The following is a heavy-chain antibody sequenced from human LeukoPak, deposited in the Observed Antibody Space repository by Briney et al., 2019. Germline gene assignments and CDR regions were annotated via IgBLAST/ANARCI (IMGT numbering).Heavy chain of an antibody. V-gene: IGHV3-11*04. CDR2: ISSSGSPI. Sequence: PGGSLRLSCAASGFTFSDYYMSWIRQVPGKGLEWVSYISSSGSPIYYADSVKGRFTISRDNAKNSLYLQMNRLRAEDTAVYYCARVLLADGYKEMATVGYLDYWGQGTLVTVSS. CDR1: GFTFSDYY. J-gene: IGHJ4*02. D-gene: IGHD5-24*01. CDR3: ARVLLADGYKEMATVGYLDY.